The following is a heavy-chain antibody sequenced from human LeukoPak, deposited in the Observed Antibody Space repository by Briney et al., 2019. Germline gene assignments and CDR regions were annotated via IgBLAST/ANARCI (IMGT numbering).Heavy chain of an antibody. J-gene: IGHJ4*02. CDR1: GFTFETYW. CDR2: ISGDGSTT. V-gene: IGHV3-74*01. Sequence: GGSLRLSCAASGFTFETYWMHWVRQAPGKGLVWVSCISGDGSTTNYADSVKGRFTISRDNAKNTLYLQMNSLRAEDTAVYYCARDLDFWSGYYEGFRTDYWGQGTLVTVSS. CDR3: ARDLDFWSGYYEGFRTDY. D-gene: IGHD3-3*01.